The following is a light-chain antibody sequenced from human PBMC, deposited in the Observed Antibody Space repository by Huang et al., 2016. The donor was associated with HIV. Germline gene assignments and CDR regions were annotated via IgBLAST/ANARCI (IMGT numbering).Light chain of an antibody. J-gene: IGKJ2*01. V-gene: IGKV3-15*01. CDR2: GSS. CDR3: QQYKNWPPGT. CDR1: QSVSSN. Sequence: EIVMTQSPAILSVSPGERATLSCRASQSVSSNLAWYQQRPGQAPRRLIYGSSTRATGVSARFSGSGFGTECTLTINSLQSEDFAVYYCQQYKNWPPGTFGQGTKVDNK.